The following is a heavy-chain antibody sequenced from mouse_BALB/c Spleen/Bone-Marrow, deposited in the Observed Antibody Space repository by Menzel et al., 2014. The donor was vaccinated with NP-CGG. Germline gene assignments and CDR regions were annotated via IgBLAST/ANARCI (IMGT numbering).Heavy chain of an antibody. V-gene: IGHV14-3*02. CDR3: ASYYYGSSRFAY. CDR1: GFNIKDTY. D-gene: IGHD1-1*01. Sequence: VQLQQPGAELVKPGASVKLSCTASGFNIKDTYMRWVKQKPEQGLEWIGRIDPANGNTKYDPKFQGKATITADTSSNTAYLQLSSLTSEDTAVYYCASYYYGSSRFAYWGQGTLVTVSA. J-gene: IGHJ3*01. CDR2: IDPANGNT.